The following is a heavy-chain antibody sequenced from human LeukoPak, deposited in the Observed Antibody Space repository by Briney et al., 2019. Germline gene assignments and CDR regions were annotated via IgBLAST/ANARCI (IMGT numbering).Heavy chain of an antibody. J-gene: IGHJ3*02. CDR3: AKDVKGGLRFDAFDI. Sequence: GGSLRLSCAASGFTLSTYTMNWVRQAPGKGLEWVSYISSSSRTIYYADSVKGRFTISRDNSKNTLYLQMNSLRAEDTAVYYCAKDVKGGLRFDAFDIWGQGTMVTVSS. CDR2: ISSSSRTI. CDR1: GFTLSTYT. V-gene: IGHV3-48*01. D-gene: IGHD5-12*01.